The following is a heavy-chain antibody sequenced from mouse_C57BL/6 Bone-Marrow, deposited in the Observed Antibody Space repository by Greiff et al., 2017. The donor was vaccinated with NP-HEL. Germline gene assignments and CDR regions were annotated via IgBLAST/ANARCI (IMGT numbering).Heavy chain of an antibody. V-gene: IGHV5-17*01. Sequence: VQLKESGGGLVQPGGSLKLSCAASGFTFSDYYMYWVRQTPETRLAWVAYISSGSSTIYYAYTVKGRFTISRDNAKNTLFLQMTSLRSEDTAMYYCASGWLLLDYWGQGTTLTVSS. D-gene: IGHD2-3*01. CDR1: GFTFSDYY. J-gene: IGHJ2*01. CDR3: ASGWLLLDY. CDR2: ISSGSSTI.